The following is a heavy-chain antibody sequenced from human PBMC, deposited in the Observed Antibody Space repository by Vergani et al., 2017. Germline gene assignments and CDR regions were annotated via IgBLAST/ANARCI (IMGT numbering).Heavy chain of an antibody. CDR3: ARGRGDNWDFDL. J-gene: IGHJ2*01. CDR2: INYVGST. V-gene: IGHV4-39*01. CDR1: GGSLNPSSSF. Sequence: QLQLQESGPGLVKPSETLSLICTVSGGSLNPSSSFWVWIRQSPGKGLEWIGSINYVGSTYYIPSLQSRATVFVDTSKNQFSLNLTSVTAADTAVYYCARGRGDNWDFDLWGRGTLVTVSS. D-gene: IGHD3-10*01.